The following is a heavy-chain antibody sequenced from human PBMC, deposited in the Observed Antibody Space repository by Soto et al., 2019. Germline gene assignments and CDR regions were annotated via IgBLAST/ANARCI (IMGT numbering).Heavy chain of an antibody. CDR2: ISASSTTI. J-gene: IGHJ4*02. Sequence: GGFLRLSCAASGFTFSSYSMNWVRQALGKGLEWVSYISASSTTIYYADSVKGRFTIFRDNAKNSLYLQMNSLRAEDTAVYYCARFPGYFDYWGQGTLVTVSS. CDR1: GFTFSSYS. V-gene: IGHV3-48*01. CDR3: ARFPGYFDY.